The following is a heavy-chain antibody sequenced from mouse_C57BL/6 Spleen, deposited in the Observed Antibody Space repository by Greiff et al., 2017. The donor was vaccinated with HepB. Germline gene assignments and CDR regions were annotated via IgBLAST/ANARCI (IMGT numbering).Heavy chain of an antibody. Sequence: EVKVVESGGGLVKPGGSLKLSCAASGFTFSDYGMHWVRQAPEKGLEWVAYISSGSSTIYYADTVKGRFTISRDNAKNTLFLQMTSLRSEDTAMYYCARDGYYVGAMDYWGQGTSVTVSS. V-gene: IGHV5-17*01. CDR3: ARDGYYVGAMDY. D-gene: IGHD2-3*01. J-gene: IGHJ4*01. CDR2: ISSGSSTI. CDR1: GFTFSDYG.